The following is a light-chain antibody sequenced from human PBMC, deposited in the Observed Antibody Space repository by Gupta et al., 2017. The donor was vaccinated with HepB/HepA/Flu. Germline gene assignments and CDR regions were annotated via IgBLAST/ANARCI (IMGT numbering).Light chain of an antibody. Sequence: QSALTQPRSVSGSPGQSVAISCTGTSSDVGAYNYVSWYQQHPGKAPKLIIYDVNKRPSGVPDRFAGSKSGNTASLTISGLQAEDEADYYCCSYAGSSTLYVFGTGTKVTVL. CDR1: SSDVGAYNY. V-gene: IGLV2-11*01. CDR2: DVN. CDR3: CSYAGSSTLYV. J-gene: IGLJ1*01.